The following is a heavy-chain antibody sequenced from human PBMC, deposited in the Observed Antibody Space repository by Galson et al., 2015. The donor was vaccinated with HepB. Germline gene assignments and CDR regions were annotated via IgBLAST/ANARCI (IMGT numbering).Heavy chain of an antibody. V-gene: IGHV3-43*01. Sequence: SLRLSCAASGFTFDDYTMHWVRQAPGKGLEWVSLISWDGGSTYYADSVKGRFTISRDNSKNSLYLQMNSLRTEDTALYYCAKDIGYCSSTSCYQDYYGMDVWGQGTTVTVSS. CDR3: AKDIGYCSSTSCYQDYYGMDV. CDR2: ISWDGGST. J-gene: IGHJ6*02. CDR1: GFTFDDYT. D-gene: IGHD2-2*01.